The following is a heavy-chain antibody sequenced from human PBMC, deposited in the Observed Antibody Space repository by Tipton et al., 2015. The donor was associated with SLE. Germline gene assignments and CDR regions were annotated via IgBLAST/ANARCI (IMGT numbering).Heavy chain of an antibody. V-gene: IGHV4-39*01. CDR3: ASLRFLEWLSLYYFDY. CDR1: GGSISSSSYY. CDR2: IYYSGST. Sequence: TLSLTCTVSGGSISSSSYYWGWIRQPPGKGLEWIGSIYYSGSTYYNPSLKSRVTISVDTSKNQFSLKLSSVTAADTAVYYYASLRFLEWLSLYYFDYWGQGTLVTVSS. D-gene: IGHD3-3*01. J-gene: IGHJ4*02.